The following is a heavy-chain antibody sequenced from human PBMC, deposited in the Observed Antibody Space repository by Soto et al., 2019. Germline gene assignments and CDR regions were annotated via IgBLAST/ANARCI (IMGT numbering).Heavy chain of an antibody. CDR1: GGPFISYA. CDR3: APRLAYSSSSGFDF. V-gene: IGHV1-69*06. D-gene: IGHD6-6*01. J-gene: IGHJ4*02. CDR2: IIPIFGTA. Sequence: SVKVSFKASGGPFISYAIIWVRQAPGQGLEWMGGIIPIFGTANYAQKFQGRVTITADKSTSTAYMELSSLRSEDTAVYYCAPRLAYSSSSGFDFCAQRILVTVTS.